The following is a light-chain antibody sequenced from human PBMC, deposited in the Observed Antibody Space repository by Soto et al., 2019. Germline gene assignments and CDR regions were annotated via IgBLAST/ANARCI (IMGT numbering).Light chain of an antibody. J-gene: IGLJ2*01. Sequence: SYELTQPPSVSVTPGKTATIACGGGNIGSISVHWYQHKPGQAPLLVISYDHDRPSGIPERFSGSNSGSTATLTISRVEAGDEADYYCQVWDTGTDQQVFGGGTKVTVL. CDR1: NIGSIS. CDR2: YDH. V-gene: IGLV3-21*01. CDR3: QVWDTGTDQQV.